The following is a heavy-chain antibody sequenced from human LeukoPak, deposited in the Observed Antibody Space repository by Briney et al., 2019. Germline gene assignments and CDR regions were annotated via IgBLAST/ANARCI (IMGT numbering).Heavy chain of an antibody. Sequence: SETLSLTCTVSDDSISDYYRGWIRQPPGKGLEWIGYFYNSGRSTYNPSLKSRVTISADTSKNYFSLKLNSVTTADTAVYYCTRGAGWLIDYWGQGILVTVSS. CDR2: FYNSGRS. V-gene: IGHV4-59*01. CDR1: DDSISDYY. CDR3: TRGAGWLIDY. D-gene: IGHD3-16*01. J-gene: IGHJ4*02.